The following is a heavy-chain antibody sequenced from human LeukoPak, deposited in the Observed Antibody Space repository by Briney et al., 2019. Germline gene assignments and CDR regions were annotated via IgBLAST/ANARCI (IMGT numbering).Heavy chain of an antibody. Sequence: GGSLRLSCAASGFTFDDYAMHWVRQAPGKGLEWVSGINWNSGSIGYADSVEGRFTISRDNSKNTLYLQMNSLRAEDTAVYYCARDPTIAARPGNNWFDPWGQGTLVTVSS. V-gene: IGHV3-9*01. CDR3: ARDPTIAARPGNNWFDP. J-gene: IGHJ5*02. D-gene: IGHD6-6*01. CDR2: INWNSGSI. CDR1: GFTFDDYA.